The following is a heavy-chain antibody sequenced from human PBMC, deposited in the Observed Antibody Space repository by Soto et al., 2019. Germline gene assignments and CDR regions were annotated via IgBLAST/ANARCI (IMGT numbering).Heavy chain of an antibody. D-gene: IGHD3-22*01. Sequence: QVQLVQSGAEVKKPGSSVKVSCKASGGTFSSYASSWVRHAPGQGLEWMGGIIPIFGTANYVQKFQGRVTITADESPSTAYMELSSLRSEYTAVYYCARGAVEITMIVVVNTYYFDYWGQGTLVTVSS. J-gene: IGHJ4*02. CDR2: IIPIFGTA. V-gene: IGHV1-69*01. CDR1: GGTFSSYA. CDR3: ARGAVEITMIVVVNTYYFDY.